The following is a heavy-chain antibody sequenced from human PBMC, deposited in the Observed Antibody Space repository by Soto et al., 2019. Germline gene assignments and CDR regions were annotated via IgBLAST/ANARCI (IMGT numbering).Heavy chain of an antibody. CDR2: ISYDGSNK. CDR3: ARDPATSVRQQLDY. Sequence: GGSLRLSCAASGFTFNIYGMHWVRQAPDKGLEWVALISYDGSNKYYADSVKGRFTISRDNSKNTLYLQMNSLRAEDTAVYYCARDPATSVRQQLDYWGQGTLVTVSS. V-gene: IGHV3-30*03. CDR1: GFTFNIYG. J-gene: IGHJ4*02. D-gene: IGHD6-13*01.